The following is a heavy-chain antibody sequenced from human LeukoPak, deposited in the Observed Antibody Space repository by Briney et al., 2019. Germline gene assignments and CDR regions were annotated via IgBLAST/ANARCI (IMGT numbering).Heavy chain of an antibody. CDR2: IYYSGST. Sequence: SWIRQHPGKGLEWIGYIYYSGSTYYNPSLKSRVTISVDTSKNQFSLKLSSVTAADTAVYYCARYSYGYRWFDPWGQGTLVTVSS. V-gene: IGHV4-31*02. CDR3: ARYSYGYRWFDP. J-gene: IGHJ5*02. D-gene: IGHD5-18*01.